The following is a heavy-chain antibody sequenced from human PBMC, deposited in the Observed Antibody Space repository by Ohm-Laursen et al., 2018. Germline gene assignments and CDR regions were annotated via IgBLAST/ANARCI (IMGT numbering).Heavy chain of an antibody. V-gene: IGHV3-23*01. Sequence: SLRLSCAASGFTFSSYGMTWGRQAPGTGLEWVSGISVTGGSTYYADSVKGRFTISRDNSKNTLYLQMNSLRAEDTAVYYCAKDPRHFGSGSYYTVFDWGQGTLVTVSS. J-gene: IGHJ4*02. D-gene: IGHD3-10*01. CDR3: AKDPRHFGSGSYYTVFD. CDR1: GFTFSSYG. CDR2: ISVTGGST.